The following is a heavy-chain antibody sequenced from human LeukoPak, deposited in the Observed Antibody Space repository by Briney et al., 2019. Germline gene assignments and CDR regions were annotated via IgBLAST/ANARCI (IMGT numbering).Heavy chain of an antibody. V-gene: IGHV3-64*01. D-gene: IGHD6-19*01. Sequence: VGSLRLSCAASGFTFSSYAMHWVRQAPGKGLEYVSGISSDGGSPFHVNSVKGRFTISRDNSKNTLYLQMNSLRAEDTAVYYCAKEYSSGWYYMDVWGKGTTVTVSS. CDR2: ISSDGGSP. CDR3: AKEYSSGWYYMDV. J-gene: IGHJ6*03. CDR1: GFTFSSYA.